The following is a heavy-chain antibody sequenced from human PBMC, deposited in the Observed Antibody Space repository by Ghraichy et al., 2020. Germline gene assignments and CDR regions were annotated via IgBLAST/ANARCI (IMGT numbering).Heavy chain of an antibody. D-gene: IGHD1-26*01. CDR1: GFTFDDYG. V-gene: IGHV3-15*07. CDR2: INSKSDGGTT. Sequence: GGSLRLSCAASGFTFDDYGMNWVCQTPGKRLEWVGVINSKSDGGTTDYAAPVKGRFTISRDKSKNTLYLQMNSLRTEDTAVYYCSTDGATWGQGTLVTVSS. CDR3: STDGAT. J-gene: IGHJ4*02.